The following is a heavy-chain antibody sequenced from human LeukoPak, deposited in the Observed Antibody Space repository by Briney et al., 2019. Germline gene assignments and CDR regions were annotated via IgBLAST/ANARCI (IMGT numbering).Heavy chain of an antibody. CDR1: GYGFTNYY. J-gene: IGHJ4*02. Sequence: ASVKVSCKASGYGFTNYYIQWVRQAPGQGLESMGIINPGGGSTSYAQKFQDRVTMTRDTSTSTVYMELNSLRSEDTAVYYCAKGPRQQLVTRFDNWGQGTLVTVSS. V-gene: IGHV1-46*01. CDR3: AKGPRQQLVTRFDN. CDR2: INPGGGST. D-gene: IGHD6-13*01.